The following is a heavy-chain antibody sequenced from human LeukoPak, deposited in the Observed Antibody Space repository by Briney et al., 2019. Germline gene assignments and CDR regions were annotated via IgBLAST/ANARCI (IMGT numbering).Heavy chain of an antibody. J-gene: IGHJ4*02. D-gene: IGHD3-10*01. CDR2: IRYDGSNK. Sequence: GGSLRLSCAASGFTFSSYGMHWVRQAPGKGLEWAAFIRYDGSNKYYADSVKGRFTISRDNSKNTLYLQMNSLRAEDTAVYYCAKDYTYYYGSGSYYGGYWGQGTLVTVSS. CDR1: GFTFSSYG. V-gene: IGHV3-30*02. CDR3: AKDYTYYYGSGSYYGGY.